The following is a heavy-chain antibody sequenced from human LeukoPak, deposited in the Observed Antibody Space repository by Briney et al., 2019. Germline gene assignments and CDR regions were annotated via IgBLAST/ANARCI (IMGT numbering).Heavy chain of an antibody. V-gene: IGHV3-21*01. J-gene: IGHJ4*02. CDR2: ISSSSSYI. Sequence: GGSLRLSCAASGFTFSSYAMNWVRQAPGKGLEWVSSISSSSSYIYYADSVKGRFTISRDNAKNSLYLQMDSLRAEDTALYYCAGLWFGDRPPFDHWGQGTLVTVSS. CDR1: GFTFSSYA. CDR3: AGLWFGDRPPFDH. D-gene: IGHD3-10*01.